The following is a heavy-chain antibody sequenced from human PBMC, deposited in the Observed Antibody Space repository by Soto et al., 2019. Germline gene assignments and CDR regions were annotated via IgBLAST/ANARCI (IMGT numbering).Heavy chain of an antibody. CDR3: AGAPSASSPEFDS. Sequence: GGSLRLSCAASGFTFRSYTMHWVRQAPGKGLEWVGVITYDGSNEYCADSVKGRFTISRDNSRNTLYLQMNSLRPDDTAVYHCAGAPSASSPEFDSQGQGSLGTVAS. CDR2: ITYDGSNE. CDR1: GFTFRSYT. J-gene: IGHJ4*02. D-gene: IGHD1-26*01. V-gene: IGHV3-30-3*02.